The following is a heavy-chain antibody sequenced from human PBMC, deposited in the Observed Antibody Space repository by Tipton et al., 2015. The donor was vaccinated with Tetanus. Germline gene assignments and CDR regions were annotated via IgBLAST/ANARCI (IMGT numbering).Heavy chain of an antibody. J-gene: IGHJ5*02. CDR1: GDSISGDY. D-gene: IGHD6-6*01. Sequence: GLVKPSETLSLTCTVSGDSISGDYWSWIRQPPGKGLEWIGYIHYSGNPNYNPSLKSRVTISVDTSRNQFSFSLKLSSVTVADTAVYYCAKIPPASGAARPNWFDPWGQGTLVTVSS. V-gene: IGHV4-59*01. CDR2: IHYSGNP. CDR3: AKIPPASGAARPNWFDP.